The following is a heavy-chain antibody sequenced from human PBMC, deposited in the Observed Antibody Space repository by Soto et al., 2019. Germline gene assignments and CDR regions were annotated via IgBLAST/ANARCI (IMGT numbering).Heavy chain of an antibody. D-gene: IGHD3-22*01. CDR3: ARQIYDSDTGPNFQYYFDS. CDR2: IIPFFKAT. V-gene: IGHV1-69*13. J-gene: IGHJ4*02. Sequence: SVKVSCKASGGTFSSHAISWVRQAPGQGLEWMGGIIPFFKATNYAQKFQGRVTITADDSTSTAYMNLYSLRSEDTAMYYCARQIYDSDTGPNFQYYFDSWGQGTPVTVSS. CDR1: GGTFSSHA.